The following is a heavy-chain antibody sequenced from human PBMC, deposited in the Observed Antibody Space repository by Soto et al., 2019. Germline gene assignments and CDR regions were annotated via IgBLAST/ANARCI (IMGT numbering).Heavy chain of an antibody. J-gene: IGHJ5*02. CDR1: GYTFTSYY. Sequence: QVQLVQSGAEVKKPGASVKVSCKASGYTFTSYYMHWVRQAPGQGLEWMGIINPSGGSTSYAQKFQGRVTMTRDTSTSTVYMELSSLRSEDTAVYYCARGVWDIVVVPAAIGGAQPIGFDPWGQGTLVTVSS. V-gene: IGHV1-46*03. D-gene: IGHD2-2*01. CDR2: INPSGGST. CDR3: ARGVWDIVVVPAAIGGAQPIGFDP.